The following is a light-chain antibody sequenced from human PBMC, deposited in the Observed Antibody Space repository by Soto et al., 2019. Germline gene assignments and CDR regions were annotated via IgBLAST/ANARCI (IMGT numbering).Light chain of an antibody. J-gene: IGLJ1*01. V-gene: IGLV2-8*01. CDR1: KSDIGIYDF. Sequence: QSVLTQPPSASGSPGQSVTISCTGSKSDIGIYDFVSWYQHHPGKAPRLIIYEVVQRPSGVPDRFSGSKSGNTASLTVSGLQAEDEADYYCTSHAGSNNYVFGTGTKVTVL. CDR2: EVV. CDR3: TSHAGSNNYV.